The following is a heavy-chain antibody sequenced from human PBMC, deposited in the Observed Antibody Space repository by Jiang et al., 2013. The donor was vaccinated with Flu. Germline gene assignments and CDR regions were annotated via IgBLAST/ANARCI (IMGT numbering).Heavy chain of an antibody. V-gene: IGHV3-33*06. CDR3: AKDRHVSYYYNYYTMDV. D-gene: IGHD5-24*01. CDR1: GFSFSYSG. Sequence: VQLVESGGGAVQPGRSLRLSCAASGFSFSYSGMHWVRQAPGKGLEWVAVIWYDGRTKFYVDSVKGRFTISRDNSKNTLYLQMNNLRAEDTAVYYCAKDRHVSYYYNYYTMDVVGPRDHGHRLL. CDR2: IWYDGRTK. J-gene: IGHJ6*02.